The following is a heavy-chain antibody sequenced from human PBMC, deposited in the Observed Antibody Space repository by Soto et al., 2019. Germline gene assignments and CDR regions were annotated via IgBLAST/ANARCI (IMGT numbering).Heavy chain of an antibody. V-gene: IGHV3-21*01. CDR1: GFTFSSYS. J-gene: IGHJ6*02. Sequence: GGSLRLSCAASGFTFSSYSMNWVRQAPGKGLEWVSSISSSSSYIYYADSVKGRFTISRDNAKNSLYLQMNSLRAEDTAVYYCARGGYSYGLGRTDYYYYGMDVWGQGTTVTVSS. D-gene: IGHD5-18*01. CDR3: ARGGYSYGLGRTDYYYYGMDV. CDR2: ISSSSSYI.